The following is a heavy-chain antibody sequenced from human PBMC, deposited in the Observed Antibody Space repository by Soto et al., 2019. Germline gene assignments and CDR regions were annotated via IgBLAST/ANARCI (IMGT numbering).Heavy chain of an antibody. J-gene: IGHJ6*02. Sequence: QVQLVESGGGVVQPGGSLRLSCTTSGFTFNTYGMHWVRQAPGKGLEWVAIIWYDGSNKYYADSMKGRFTISRDNSKNTLYLQMNSLRAEDTALYYCARSDCTGAYCYSWPFNYGVDVWGQGTMVTVSS. CDR2: IWYDGSNK. D-gene: IGHD2-21*02. V-gene: IGHV3-33*08. CDR3: ARSDCTGAYCYSWPFNYGVDV. CDR1: GFTFNTYG.